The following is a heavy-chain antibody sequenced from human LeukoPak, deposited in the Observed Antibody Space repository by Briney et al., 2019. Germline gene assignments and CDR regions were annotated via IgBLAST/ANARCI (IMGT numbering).Heavy chain of an antibody. Sequence: SETLSLTCAVYGGSFSGYYWSWIRQPPGKGLEWIGGINHSGSTNYNPSLKSRVTISVDTSKNQFSLKLSSVTAADTAVYYCASKYFSHWFDPWGQGTLVTVSS. J-gene: IGHJ5*02. V-gene: IGHV4-34*01. CDR2: INHSGST. CDR1: GGSFSGYY. D-gene: IGHD3-3*01. CDR3: ASKYFSHWFDP.